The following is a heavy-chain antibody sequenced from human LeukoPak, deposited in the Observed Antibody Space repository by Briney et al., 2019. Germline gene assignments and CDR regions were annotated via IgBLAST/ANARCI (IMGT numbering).Heavy chain of an antibody. CDR2: IYPGDSDT. CDR1: GYSFPNYW. V-gene: IGHV5-51*01. CDR3: ARQNDFRLDY. D-gene: IGHD3-3*01. Sequence: GESVKISCKVSGYSFPNYWIGWVRQMPGKGLEWMGIIYPGDSDTRYSPSLQGQVTISVDTSIGTAYLQWSSLKASDTAIYYCARQNDFRLDYWGQGTLVTVSS. J-gene: IGHJ4*02.